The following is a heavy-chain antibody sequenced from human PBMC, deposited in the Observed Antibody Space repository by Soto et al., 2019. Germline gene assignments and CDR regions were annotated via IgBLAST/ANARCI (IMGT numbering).Heavy chain of an antibody. Sequence: QVQLQQWGAGLLKPSETLSLTCAVYGGSFSGYYWTWIRQPPEKGLEWIGEINHSGSTNQNPSLKSRVSISVDRSKNQFSLKLRSVTAADTAVHYCARGISVMAAFAGDAPDKYFFASWSLGTLVTVSS. V-gene: IGHV4-34*01. CDR3: ARGISVMAAFAGDAPDKYFFAS. J-gene: IGHJ4*02. CDR2: INHSGST. D-gene: IGHD3-3*01. CDR1: GGSFSGYY.